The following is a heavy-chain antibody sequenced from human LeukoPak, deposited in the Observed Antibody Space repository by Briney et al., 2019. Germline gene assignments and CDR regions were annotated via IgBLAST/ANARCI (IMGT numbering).Heavy chain of an antibody. CDR1: GGSISSYY. J-gene: IGHJ3*02. V-gene: IGHV4-59*01. D-gene: IGHD3-10*01. Sequence: SVTLSLTCTVSGGSISSYYWSWIRQPPGKGLEWIGYIYYSGSTNYNPSLKSRVTISVDTSKNQFSLKLSSVTAADTAVYYCARTITSVAFDIWGQGTMVTVSS. CDR2: IYYSGST. CDR3: ARTITSVAFDI.